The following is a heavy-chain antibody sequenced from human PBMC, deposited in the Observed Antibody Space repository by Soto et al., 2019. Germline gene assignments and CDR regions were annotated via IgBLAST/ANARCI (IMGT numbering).Heavy chain of an antibody. CDR3: AAYESARWGDFDY. CDR2: IRNKANSYTT. D-gene: IGHD3-16*01. Sequence: EVQLVESGGGLVQPGGSLRLSCAASGFTFSDKYMDWVRQAPGKGLEWVGRIRNKANSYTTEYAASVKGRFTISRDDSKTSLYPQMSSLKTGDTAVYYCAAYESARWGDFDYWGQGTLVTVSS. J-gene: IGHJ4*02. V-gene: IGHV3-72*01. CDR1: GFTFSDKY.